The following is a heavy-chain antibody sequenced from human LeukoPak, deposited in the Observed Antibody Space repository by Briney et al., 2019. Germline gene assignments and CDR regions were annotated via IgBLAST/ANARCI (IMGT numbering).Heavy chain of an antibody. CDR3: ARRSSNPVGAIDY. Sequence: SETLSLTCTVSGGSTSSSDHYWDWVRKPPGKGLEWLGSITESDRTYYNPSLKSRVTISVDTSKNHLSLKLNSVTAADTAVYYCARRSSNPVGAIDYWGPGTPVTVSS. V-gene: IGHV4-39*02. CDR1: GGSTSSSDHY. D-gene: IGHD1-26*01. CDR2: ITESDRT. J-gene: IGHJ4*02.